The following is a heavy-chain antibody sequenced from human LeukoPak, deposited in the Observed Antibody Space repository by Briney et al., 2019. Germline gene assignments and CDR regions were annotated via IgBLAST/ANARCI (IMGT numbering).Heavy chain of an antibody. Sequence: PGASLRLSCAASGFTLSSNYMTWVRPAPGKGLEWVSLIDSGGSAFYADSMKGRFTISRDNSKNTLYLQMNSLRAEDTAVFYCATGTIHLWYAYWGHGTLVTVSS. CDR2: IDSGGSA. CDR3: ATGTIHLWYAY. J-gene: IGHJ4*01. CDR1: GFTLSSNY. V-gene: IGHV3-53*01. D-gene: IGHD5-18*01.